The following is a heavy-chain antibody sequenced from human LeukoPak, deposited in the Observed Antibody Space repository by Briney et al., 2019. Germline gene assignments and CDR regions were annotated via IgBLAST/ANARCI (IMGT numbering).Heavy chain of an antibody. V-gene: IGHV5-10-1*01. CDR1: GYSFTSYW. CDR3: ARHYGGNWFDP. CDR2: IDPSASYT. J-gene: IGHJ5*02. Sequence: GESLKISCKGSGYSFTSYWISCVRQMPGKGLEWMGRIDPSASYTNYSPSFQGHVTISADKSISTAYLQWSSLKASDTAMYYCARHYGGNWFDPWGQGTLVTVSS. D-gene: IGHD4-23*01.